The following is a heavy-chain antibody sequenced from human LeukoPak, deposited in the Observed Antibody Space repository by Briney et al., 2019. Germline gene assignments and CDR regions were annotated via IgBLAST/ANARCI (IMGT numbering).Heavy chain of an antibody. CDR1: GFTVSSNY. D-gene: IGHD6-13*01. V-gene: IGHV3-53*01. Sequence: PGGSLRLSCAASGFTVSSNYMSWVRQAPGKGLEWVSTIYSGGSTYYADSVKGRFTISRDNAKNPLYLQMNSLRAEDTAVYYCARDPLIAAAGTGDDAFDIWGQGTMVTVSS. J-gene: IGHJ3*02. CDR2: IYSGGST. CDR3: ARDPLIAAAGTGDDAFDI.